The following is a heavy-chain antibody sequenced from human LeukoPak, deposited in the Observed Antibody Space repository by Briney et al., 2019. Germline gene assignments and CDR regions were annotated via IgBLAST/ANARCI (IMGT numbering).Heavy chain of an antibody. Sequence: GASVKVSCKASGYTFTGYYMHWVRQAPGQGLEWMGWINPNSGGTNYAQKFQGRVTMTRDTSISTAYMELSRLRSDDTAVYYCAREVVVRGVTPKLYGMDVWGQGATVTVSS. CDR1: GYTFTGYY. CDR2: INPNSGGT. CDR3: AREVVVRGVTPKLYGMDV. J-gene: IGHJ6*02. V-gene: IGHV1-2*02. D-gene: IGHD3-10*01.